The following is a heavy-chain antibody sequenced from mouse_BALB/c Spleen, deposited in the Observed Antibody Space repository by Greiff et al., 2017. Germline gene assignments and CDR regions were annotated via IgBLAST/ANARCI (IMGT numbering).Heavy chain of an antibody. Sequence: QVQLKESGPDLVAPSQSLSITCTVSGYSLTSYGVDWVRQPPGKGLEWLGVIWSGGSTTYNSALKSRLSISKDDSKSQVFLKMNSLQTDDTAMYYGARQYYCARSSDYAMDYWGQGTSVTVSS. V-gene: IGHV2-6-2*01. J-gene: IGHJ4*01. CDR3: ARQYYCARSSDYAMDY. CDR1: GYSLTSYG. CDR2: IWSGGST. D-gene: IGHD1-1*01.